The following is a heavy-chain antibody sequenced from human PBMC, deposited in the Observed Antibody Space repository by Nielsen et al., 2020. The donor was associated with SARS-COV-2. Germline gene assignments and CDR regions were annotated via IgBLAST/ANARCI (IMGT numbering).Heavy chain of an antibody. Sequence: WIRQPPGKGLEWIGEINHSGSTNYNPSLKSRVTISVDTSKNQFSLKLSSVTAADTAVYYCARGPTVYSSGWRYYYYYGMDVWGQGTTVTVSS. D-gene: IGHD6-19*01. CDR2: INHSGST. J-gene: IGHJ6*02. CDR3: ARGPTVYSSGWRYYYYYGMDV. V-gene: IGHV4-34*01.